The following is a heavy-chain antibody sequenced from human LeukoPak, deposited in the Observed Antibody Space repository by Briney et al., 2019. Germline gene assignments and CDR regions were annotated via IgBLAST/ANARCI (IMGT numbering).Heavy chain of an antibody. Sequence: SETLSLTCTVSGGSLSSYYWSWIRQPPGKGLEWIGYIYYSGSTNYNPSLKSRVTISVDTSKNQFSLKLSSVTAADTAVYYCARHDGKVAGTRGVFDYWGQGTLVTVSS. CDR3: ARHDGKVAGTRGVFDY. J-gene: IGHJ4*02. CDR2: IYYSGST. D-gene: IGHD6-19*01. CDR1: GGSLSSYY. V-gene: IGHV4-59*08.